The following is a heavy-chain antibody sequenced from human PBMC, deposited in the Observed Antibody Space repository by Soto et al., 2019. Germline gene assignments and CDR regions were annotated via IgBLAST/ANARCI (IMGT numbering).Heavy chain of an antibody. D-gene: IGHD3-22*01. CDR1: GFTFSSYS. J-gene: IGHJ6*02. Sequence: EVQLVESGGGLVKPGGSLRLSCAASGFTFSSYSMNWVRQAPGKGLEWVSSISSSSSYIYYADSVKGRFTISRDNAKNSLYLQMNSLRAEDTAVYYCARVEENYYDSSESYYYYYGMDVWGQGTTVTVSS. CDR2: ISSSSSYI. CDR3: ARVEENYYDSSESYYYYYGMDV. V-gene: IGHV3-21*01.